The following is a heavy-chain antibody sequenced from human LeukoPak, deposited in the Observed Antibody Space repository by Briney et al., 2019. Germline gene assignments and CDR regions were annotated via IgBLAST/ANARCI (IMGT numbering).Heavy chain of an antibody. Sequence: ASVKVSCKASGYTFTGYYLHWVRQAPGQGLEWMGWIYPKTVGTSYAQKFQGRVTMTRDTSISTAYMELIGLRSDDTAVYYCAGPWDQVGFDPWGQGTLVSVSS. D-gene: IGHD1-26*01. CDR2: IYPKTVGT. J-gene: IGHJ5*02. V-gene: IGHV1-2*02. CDR3: AGPWDQVGFDP. CDR1: GYTFTGYY.